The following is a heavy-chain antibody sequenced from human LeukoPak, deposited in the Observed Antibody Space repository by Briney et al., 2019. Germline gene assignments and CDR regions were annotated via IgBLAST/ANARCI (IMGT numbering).Heavy chain of an antibody. J-gene: IGHJ3*02. D-gene: IGHD1-7*01. CDR3: VRAVSGTLGGAFDI. CDR2: INPNSGVT. CDR1: GYTFIDYF. Sequence: ASVKVSCMASGYTFIDYFIHWMRQTPGQGLEWLGWINPNSGVTRYAQKFQDRVTMTRDTAAYMELSSLKSDDTAVYYCVRAVSGTLGGAFDIWGQGTAVTVSS. V-gene: IGHV1-2*02.